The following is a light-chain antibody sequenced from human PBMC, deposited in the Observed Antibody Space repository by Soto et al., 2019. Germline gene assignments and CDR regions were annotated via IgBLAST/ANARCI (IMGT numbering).Light chain of an antibody. Sequence: EIVLTQSPATLSFSPGERATLSCRASQSVSSYLAWFQQKPGQAPRLLIFGASTRATGIPARFSGSGSGTDFTLTISRLEPEDFAVYYCQQYGSSPITFGQGTRREIK. CDR3: QQYGSSPIT. V-gene: IGKV3-20*01. CDR2: GAS. CDR1: QSVSSY. J-gene: IGKJ5*01.